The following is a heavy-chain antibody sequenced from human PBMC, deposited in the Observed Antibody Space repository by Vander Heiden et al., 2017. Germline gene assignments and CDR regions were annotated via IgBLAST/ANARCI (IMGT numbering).Heavy chain of an antibody. CDR2: ISYEGSNK. Sequence: QVQLVESGGGVVQPGRSLRLSCAASGLIFSNYALHWVRQAPGKGLEWVAVISYEGSNKYYADSVKGRFTISRDNSKNTVYLQMKSLRAEDTAVYYCARMKQQLGGYFDYWGQGTLVTLSS. CDR3: ARMKQQLGGYFDY. V-gene: IGHV3-30-3*01. CDR1: GLIFSNYA. D-gene: IGHD6-13*01. J-gene: IGHJ4*02.